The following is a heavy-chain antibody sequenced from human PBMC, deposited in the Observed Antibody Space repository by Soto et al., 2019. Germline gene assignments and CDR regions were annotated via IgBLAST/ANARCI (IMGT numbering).Heavy chain of an antibody. CDR3: AKDTVTTSVGYYYYYMDV. CDR1: GFTFSSHG. D-gene: IGHD4-17*01. J-gene: IGHJ6*03. CDR2: ISYDGSKI. Sequence: PGGSRRLSCAASGFTFSSHGMEWVRQAPGKGLEWVAVISYDGSKIYHADSVKGRFTISRDNSKNTVYLQMNSLRVEDTAVYYCAKDTVTTSVGYYYYYMDVWGKGTTVTVSS. V-gene: IGHV3-30*18.